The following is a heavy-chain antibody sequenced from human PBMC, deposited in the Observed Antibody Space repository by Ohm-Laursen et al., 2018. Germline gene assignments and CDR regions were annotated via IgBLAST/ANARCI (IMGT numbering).Heavy chain of an antibody. Sequence: ASVKVSCKASGYTFTGYYMHWVRQAPGQGLEWMGWINPNSGGTNYAQKFQGRVTMTRDTSIGTAYMELSRLRSDDTAVYYCARVPRTGFLRYYFDYWGQGTLVTVSS. J-gene: IGHJ4*02. CDR2: INPNSGGT. CDR3: ARVPRTGFLRYYFDY. D-gene: IGHD3-3*01. CDR1: GYTFTGYY. V-gene: IGHV1-2*02.